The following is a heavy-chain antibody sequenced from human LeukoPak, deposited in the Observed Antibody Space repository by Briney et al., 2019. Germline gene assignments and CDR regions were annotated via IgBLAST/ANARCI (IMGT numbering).Heavy chain of an antibody. CDR3: TTGSTSRHLFDY. CDR2: IKSKGDGGTT. Sequence: GGSLRLSCAASGFTFSNAWISWVRQAPGKGLGWVGRIKSKGDGGTTDYAAPVKGRFTISRDDSKNTLYLQMNSLKTEDTAVYYCTTGSTSRHLFDYWGQGTLVTVSS. J-gene: IGHJ4*02. CDR1: GFTFSNAW. V-gene: IGHV3-15*01.